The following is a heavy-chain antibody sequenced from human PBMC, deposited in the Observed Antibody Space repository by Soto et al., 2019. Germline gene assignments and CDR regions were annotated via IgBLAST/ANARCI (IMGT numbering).Heavy chain of an antibody. D-gene: IGHD6-13*01. V-gene: IGHV1-69*06. Sequence: QVQLVQSGAEAKKPGSSVKVSCKTSGGTFSSYAISWVRQAPGQGLEWMGGIVPLFRTTNYAQKFQGRVTITADTSPDTVYMELSGLRSGDTAVYYCARGGYSSTWSNLLDRSGLDVWGQGTTVTVSS. CDR1: GGTFSSYA. J-gene: IGHJ6*02. CDR3: ARGGYSSTWSNLLDRSGLDV. CDR2: IVPLFRTT.